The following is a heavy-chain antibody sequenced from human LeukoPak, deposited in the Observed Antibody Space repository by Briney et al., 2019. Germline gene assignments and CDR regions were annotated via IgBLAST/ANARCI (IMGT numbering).Heavy chain of an antibody. J-gene: IGHJ4*02. Sequence: GGSLRLSCAASGFTFSRYAMSWVRQAPGKGLEWVSTISGSGDSTYYADSVKGRFTISRDNSKNTLYLQMNSLRAEDTAVYYCAKDGIALVRGVIPQVDCWGQGTLVTVSS. CDR2: ISGSGDST. CDR3: AKDGIALVRGVIPQVDC. CDR1: GFTFSRYA. V-gene: IGHV3-23*01. D-gene: IGHD3-10*01.